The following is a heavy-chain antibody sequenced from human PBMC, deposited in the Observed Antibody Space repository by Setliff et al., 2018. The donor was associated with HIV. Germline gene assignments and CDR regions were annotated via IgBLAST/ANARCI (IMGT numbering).Heavy chain of an antibody. D-gene: IGHD5-18*01. Sequence: SETLSLTCTVSGGSISSSSYYWGWIRQPPGKGLEWIGEIQHSGRINYTPSLKSRITISLDTSKNQFSLRMRSVTAADTAVYYCARVFVDTAVLRVLEYYFDSWGRGTLVTVSS. CDR3: ARVFVDTAVLRVLEYYFDS. J-gene: IGHJ4*02. CDR2: IQHSGRI. CDR1: GGSISSSSYY. V-gene: IGHV4-39*07.